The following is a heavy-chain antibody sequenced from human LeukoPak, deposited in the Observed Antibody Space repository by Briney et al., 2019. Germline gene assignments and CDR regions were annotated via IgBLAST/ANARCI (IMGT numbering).Heavy chain of an antibody. D-gene: IGHD2-2*02. Sequence: PSETLSLTCTVSGGSISSSSYYWGWIRQPPGKGLEWIGSIYYSGSTYYNPSLKSRVTISVDTSKNQFSLKLSSMTAADTAVYYCARHRFRAPLYFWGQGTMVTVSS. V-gene: IGHV4-39*01. CDR3: ARHRFRAPLYF. J-gene: IGHJ3*01. CDR1: GGSISSSSYY. CDR2: IYYSGST.